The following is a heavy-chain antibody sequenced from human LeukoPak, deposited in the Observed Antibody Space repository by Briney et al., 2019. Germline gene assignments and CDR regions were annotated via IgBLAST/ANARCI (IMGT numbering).Heavy chain of an antibody. J-gene: IGHJ4*02. V-gene: IGHV3-23*01. CDR3: AKRQPQGSGSYLNYFDY. CDR2: IIGSAT. CDR1: GFSFSSYG. D-gene: IGHD3-10*01. Sequence: QPGGSLRLSCGASGFSFSSYGMTWVRQAPGKGLEWVSIIIGSATYYADSVKGRFTISRDNSKNTVYLQMNGLRAKDTAVYYCAKRQPQGSGSYLNYFDYWGQGTLVTVSS.